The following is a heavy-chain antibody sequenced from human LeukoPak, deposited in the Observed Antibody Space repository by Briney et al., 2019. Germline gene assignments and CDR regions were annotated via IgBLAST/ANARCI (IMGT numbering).Heavy chain of an antibody. J-gene: IGHJ4*02. CDR2: IRSKAYGGTT. CDR1: GFTFGDYT. Sequence: GGSLRLSCTASGFTFGDYTMSWVRQAPGKGLESVRFIRSKAYGGTTEYAASVQGRFTISRDDSKNIASLQMNSLKSEDTAVYFCARDLPYYYDSSGPDYWGQGTLLTVSS. D-gene: IGHD3-22*01. V-gene: IGHV3-49*04. CDR3: ARDLPYYYDSSGPDY.